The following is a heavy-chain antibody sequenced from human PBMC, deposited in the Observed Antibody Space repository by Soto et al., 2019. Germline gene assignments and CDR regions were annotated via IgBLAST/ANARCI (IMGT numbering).Heavy chain of an antibody. CDR1: GGYFSGYY. J-gene: IGHJ4*02. Sequence: SETLSLTCAVYGGYFSGYYWSWIRQPPGKGLEWIGEINHSGSTNYNPSLKSRVTISVDTSKNQFSLKLSSVTAADTAVYYCARAKDYSTSFFDYWGQGXLLTVSS. V-gene: IGHV4-34*01. CDR3: ARAKDYSTSFFDY. CDR2: INHSGST. D-gene: IGHD4-4*01.